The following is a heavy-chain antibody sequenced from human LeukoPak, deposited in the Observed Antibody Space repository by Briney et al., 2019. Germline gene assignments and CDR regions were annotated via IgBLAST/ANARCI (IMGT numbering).Heavy chain of an antibody. J-gene: IGHJ4*02. CDR2: INGGGGAT. Sequence: GGSLRLSCAASGFTFSNYAMSWVRQAPGRGLNWVSSINGGGGATVYADSVKGRFTISRDNSKNTPYLQMDSLRAEDTAVYYCARANVDGYNTFDYWGQGTLVTVSS. CDR1: GFTFSNYA. D-gene: IGHD5-24*01. V-gene: IGHV3-23*01. CDR3: ARANVDGYNTFDY.